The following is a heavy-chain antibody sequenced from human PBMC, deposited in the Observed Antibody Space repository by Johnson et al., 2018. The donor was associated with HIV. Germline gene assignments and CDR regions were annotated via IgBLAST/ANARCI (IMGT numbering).Heavy chain of an antibody. CDR1: GFTVSSNY. Sequence: VQLVESGGGLIQPGGSLRLSCVASGFTVSSNYMNWVRQAPGKGLEWVARIYSDGSDSAYADSVKGRFTISRDNAKKTLYLQMNSLRAEDTAVYYCARKQWLEVPSDALDVWGQGTMVTVSS. V-gene: IGHV3-74*03. J-gene: IGHJ3*01. D-gene: IGHD6-19*01. CDR3: ARKQWLEVPSDALDV. CDR2: IYSDGSDS.